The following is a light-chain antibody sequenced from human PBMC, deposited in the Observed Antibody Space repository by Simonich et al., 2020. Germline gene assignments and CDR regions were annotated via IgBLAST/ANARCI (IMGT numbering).Light chain of an antibody. J-gene: IGKJ4*01. CDR2: GAS. V-gene: IGKV3-15*01. Sequence: EIVMTQSPATLSVSPGERATLSCRASQSVSSILAWYQQKPGKAPRLLIYGASTRATCIPARFSGSGSGTEFTLTISSLQSEDFAVYYCQQYNNWPLTFGGGTKVEIK. CDR3: QQYNNWPLT. CDR1: QSVSSI.